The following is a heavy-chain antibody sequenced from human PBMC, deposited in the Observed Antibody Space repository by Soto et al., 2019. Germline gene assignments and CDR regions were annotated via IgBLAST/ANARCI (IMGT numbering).Heavy chain of an antibody. V-gene: IGHV4-30-4*01. CDR1: GGSISSGDYY. CDR2: ISYSGSP. Sequence: SETLSLTCTVSGGSISSGDYYWSWIRQPPGKGLEWIGCISYSGSPYYNPSLKSRLTISVVTSQNQFSLKVSSVTAADTAVYYCASGIAVTGNGNFDYWGQGTLVTVSS. CDR3: ASGIAVTGNGNFDY. D-gene: IGHD6-19*01. J-gene: IGHJ4*02.